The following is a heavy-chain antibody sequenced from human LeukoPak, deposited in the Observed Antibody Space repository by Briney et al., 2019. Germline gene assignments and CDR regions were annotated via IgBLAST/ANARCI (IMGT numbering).Heavy chain of an antibody. D-gene: IGHD3-22*01. J-gene: IGHJ3*02. CDR1: GFALGSYW. Sequence: GGSLRLSCAVSGFALGSYWMHWVRQAPGQGLAWVSRVNTDGSSTTYAESVKGRFTISKDNAKNTLYLQMNGLRAEDTAVYYCARELGVGVIGDAFDIWGQGTVVTVSS. V-gene: IGHV3-74*01. CDR3: ARELGVGVIGDAFDI. CDR2: VNTDGSST.